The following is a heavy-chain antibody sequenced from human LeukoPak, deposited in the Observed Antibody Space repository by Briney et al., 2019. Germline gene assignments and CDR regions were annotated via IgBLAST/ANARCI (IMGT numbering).Heavy chain of an antibody. J-gene: IGHJ4*02. D-gene: IGHD6-19*01. CDR3: AKAGGSGWSFDY. Sequence: GGSLRLSCAASGFTFSSYGMHWVRQAPGKGLEWGAVISYDGSNKYYADSVKGRFTISRDNSKSTLYLQMNSLRAEDTAVYYCAKAGGSGWSFDYWGQGTLVTVSS. V-gene: IGHV3-30*18. CDR2: ISYDGSNK. CDR1: GFTFSSYG.